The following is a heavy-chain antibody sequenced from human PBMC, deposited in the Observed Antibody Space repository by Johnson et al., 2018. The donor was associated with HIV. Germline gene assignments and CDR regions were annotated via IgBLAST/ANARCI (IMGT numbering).Heavy chain of an antibody. CDR1: GFTFSSYG. CDR3: AKCIWGSSLMDAFDV. V-gene: IGHV3-33*06. Sequence: QVQLVESGGGVVQPGRSLRLSCAASGFTFSSYGMHWVRQAPGKGLEWVAVIWYDGSNKYYPDSVKGRFTISRDNSKNTLYLQMNSLRVEDTAVYYCAKCIWGSSLMDAFDVWGQGTMVTVSS. J-gene: IGHJ3*01. CDR2: IWYDGSNK. D-gene: IGHD6-13*01.